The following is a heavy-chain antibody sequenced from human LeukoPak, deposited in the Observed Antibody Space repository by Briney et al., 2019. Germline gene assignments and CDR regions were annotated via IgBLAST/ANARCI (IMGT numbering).Heavy chain of an antibody. D-gene: IGHD3-22*01. CDR1: GGSISSYY. CDR2: IYYSGST. CDR3: ARASKVVVITSGAFDI. V-gene: IGHV4-59*01. Sequence: PSETLSLTCTVSGGSISSYYWSWIRQPPGEGLEWIGYIYYSGSTNYNPSLKSRVTISVDTSKIQFSLKLSSVTAADTAVYYCARASKVVVITSGAFDIWGQGTMVTVSS. J-gene: IGHJ3*02.